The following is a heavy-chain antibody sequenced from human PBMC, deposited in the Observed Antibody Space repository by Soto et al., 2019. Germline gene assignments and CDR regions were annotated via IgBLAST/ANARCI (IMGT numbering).Heavy chain of an antibody. CDR3: ARDQFNWNGLDAFDI. CDR1: GGSISSYY. CDR2: IYYSGST. Sequence: QVQLQESGPGLVKPSETLSLTCTVSGGSISSYYWTWIRQPPGKGLERIGYIYYSGSTNYNPSLKSRVTLSVDTSKNQFSLKLTSVTAADTAVYYCARDQFNWNGLDAFDIWGQGTMVTVSS. D-gene: IGHD1-1*01. J-gene: IGHJ3*02. V-gene: IGHV4-59*01.